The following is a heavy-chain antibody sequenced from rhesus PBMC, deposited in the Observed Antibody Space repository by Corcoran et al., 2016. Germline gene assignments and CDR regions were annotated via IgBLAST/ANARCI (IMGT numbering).Heavy chain of an antibody. D-gene: IGHD3-28*01. V-gene: IGHV3S26*01. CDR1: GFTFSSYV. J-gene: IGHJ1*01. Sequence: DVQLVESGGGLVKPGGSLRLSCVASGFTFSSYVMHWVRQAPGKGLEWVSVISESGGTIYYADSVKGRFTISRDNAKNSWFLEMNSLRAEDTAVYYCTRGDSGYYTVEYFEFWGQGALVTVSS. CDR2: ISESGGTI. CDR3: TRGDSGYYTVEYFEF.